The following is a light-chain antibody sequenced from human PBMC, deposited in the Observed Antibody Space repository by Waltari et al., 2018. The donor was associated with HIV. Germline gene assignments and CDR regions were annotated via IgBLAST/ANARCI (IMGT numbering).Light chain of an antibody. CDR2: GAS. CDR1: QTVDSNY. CDR3: QQYGSSPYT. V-gene: IGKV3-20*01. Sequence: EIVLAQPPGTLSLSPGNRVTLSCRASQTVDSNYLAWYQQKPGQAPRLLIYGASNRATDIPDRFSGSGSGADFTLTISRLEPEDFAVYYCQQYGSSPYTFGQGTKLEIK. J-gene: IGKJ2*01.